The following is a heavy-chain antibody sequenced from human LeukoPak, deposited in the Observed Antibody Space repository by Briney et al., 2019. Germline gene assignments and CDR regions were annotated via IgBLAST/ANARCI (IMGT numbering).Heavy chain of an antibody. Sequence: ASVKVSCKASGYTLNSYAITWVRQAPGQGLEWMGWISAYNGNTNYAQKLQGRVTMTTDTSTSAAYMELRSLRSDDTAVYYCARGIYFDYWGQGTLVTVSS. J-gene: IGHJ4*02. CDR3: ARGIYFDY. CDR1: GYTLNSYA. CDR2: ISAYNGNT. V-gene: IGHV1-18*01.